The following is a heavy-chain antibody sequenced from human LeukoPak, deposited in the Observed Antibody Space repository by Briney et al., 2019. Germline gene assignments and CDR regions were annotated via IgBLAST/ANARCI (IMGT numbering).Heavy chain of an antibody. CDR1: GGSISSYY. J-gene: IGHJ4*02. CDR3: ARLPGGYDSSGGRDY. D-gene: IGHD3-22*01. V-gene: IGHV4-59*08. CDR2: IYYSGST. Sequence: SETLSLTCTVSGGSISSYYWSWIRQPPGKGPEWIGYIYYSGSTNYNPSLKSRVTISVDTSKNQLSLKLSSVTAADTAVYYCARLPGGYDSSGGRDYWGQGTLVTVSS.